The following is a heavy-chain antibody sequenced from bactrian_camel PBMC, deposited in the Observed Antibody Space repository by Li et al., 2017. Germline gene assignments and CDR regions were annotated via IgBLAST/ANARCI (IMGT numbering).Heavy chain of an antibody. CDR3: AAGGGRGFACPGLTQDEYNY. J-gene: IGHJ4*01. D-gene: IGHD1*01. CDR2: IGTAQGNT. CDR1: AATYSRDF. Sequence: HVQLVESGGDSVQAGGSMRLSCEASAATYSRDFMAWFRQAPGKAREAVATIGTAQGNTRYADSVKGRFTISQDKSRFTVYLQMNTLKPEDTAMYYCAAGGGRGFACPGLTQDEYNYWGQGTQVTVS. V-gene: IGHV3-2*01.